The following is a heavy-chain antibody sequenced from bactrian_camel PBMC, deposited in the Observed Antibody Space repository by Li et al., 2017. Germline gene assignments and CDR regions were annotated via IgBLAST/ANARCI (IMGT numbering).Heavy chain of an antibody. D-gene: IGHD7*01. J-gene: IGHJ7*01. CDR1: GDTIGRYC. Sequence: HVQLVESGGGSVQVGGSLRLSCVASGDTIGRYCMGWFRQAPGKEREGVAAVDFDDGAPSYADSVKGRFTISKDNAKNTLSLQMNSLQPEDTAMYYCAADTPPALLLGGGGGYCRARLHEHVRMDFMGRGTQVTVS. V-gene: IGHV3S26*01. CDR2: VDFDDGAP.